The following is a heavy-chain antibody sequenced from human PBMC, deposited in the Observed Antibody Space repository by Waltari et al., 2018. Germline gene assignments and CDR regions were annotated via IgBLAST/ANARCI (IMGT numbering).Heavy chain of an antibody. CDR2: ISDYDGKI. CDR1: GYTFTDYI. V-gene: IGHV1-18*04. CDR3: ARRRRIAVTDSEAFYFDY. D-gene: IGHD6-19*01. Sequence: QVQLVQSGPEVKKPGASVKVSCKASGYTFTDYIITWVRQAPGQGLEWMGWISDYDGKINDAQKVQDRVTMTTDTSATTAYMELRSLRSDDAAVYYCARRRRIAVTDSEAFYFDYWGQGTLVTVSS. J-gene: IGHJ4*02.